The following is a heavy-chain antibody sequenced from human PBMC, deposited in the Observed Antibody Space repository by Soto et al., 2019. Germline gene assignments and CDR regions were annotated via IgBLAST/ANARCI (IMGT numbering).Heavy chain of an antibody. V-gene: IGHV4-59*08. CDR1: GGSISNYY. CDR2: VYYTGIT. Sequence: QVQLQESGPGLVKPSETLSLTCTVSGGSISNYYWSWIRKPPGKGLEWIGYVYYTGITNYNPSITSRIAIAVDTSKNQFSLKLSSVTAADTAVYYGARHVVESLSVGERVHHFDYWGHGTLVTVSS. CDR3: ARHVVESLSVGERVHHFDY. D-gene: IGHD3-10*01. J-gene: IGHJ4*01.